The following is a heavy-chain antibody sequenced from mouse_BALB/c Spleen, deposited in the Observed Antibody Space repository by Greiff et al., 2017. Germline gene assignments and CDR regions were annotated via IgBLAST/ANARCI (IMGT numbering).Heavy chain of an antibody. D-gene: IGHD3-1*01. V-gene: IGHV14-1*02. J-gene: IGHJ2*01. Sequence: VQLKESGAELVRPGALVKLSCKASGFNIKDYYMHWVKQRPEQGLDWIGWIDPENGNTIYDPKFQGKASITADTSSNTAYLQLSSLTSEDTAVYYCARGYGYWGQGTTLTVSS. CDR2: IDPENGNT. CDR3: ARGYGY. CDR1: GFNIKDYY.